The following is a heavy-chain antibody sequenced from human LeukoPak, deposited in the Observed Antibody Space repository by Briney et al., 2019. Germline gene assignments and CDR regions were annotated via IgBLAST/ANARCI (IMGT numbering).Heavy chain of an antibody. CDR2: ISGSGGST. CDR3: AKDLKGWLQDPLDY. V-gene: IGHV3-23*01. CDR1: GFTFSSYA. J-gene: IGHJ4*02. Sequence: GGSLRLSCAASGFTFSSYAMSWVRQAPGKGLEWVSAISGSGGSTYYADSVKGRFTISRDNSKNTLYLQMNSLRAEDTAVYYSAKDLKGWLQDPLDYWGQGTLVTVSS. D-gene: IGHD5-24*01.